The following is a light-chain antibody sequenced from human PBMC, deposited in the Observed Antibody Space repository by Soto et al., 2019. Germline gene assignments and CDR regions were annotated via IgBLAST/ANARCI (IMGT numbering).Light chain of an antibody. V-gene: IGLV1-51*01. CDR1: SSSIGSNH. J-gene: IGLJ2*01. Sequence: QSVLTQPPSVSAAPGQKVTISCSGSSSSIGSNHVSWYQHLPGTAPKLLIYDNNKRPSGIPDRFSGTKSGTSATLDIPGLQTGDEAHYYCATWDSSLIAGVFGGGTKVTVL. CDR3: ATWDSSLIAGV. CDR2: DNN.